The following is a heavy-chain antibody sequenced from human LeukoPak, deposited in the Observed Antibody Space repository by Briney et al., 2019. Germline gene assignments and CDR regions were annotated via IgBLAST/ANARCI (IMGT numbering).Heavy chain of an antibody. J-gene: IGHJ4*02. D-gene: IGHD3-22*01. CDR3: ARHGMSGYYYTYFDY. Sequence: SETLSLTCTVSGGSISSYYWSWIRQPPGKGLEWIGYIYYSGSTNYNPSLKSRVTISVDTSKNQFSLKLSSVTAADTAVYYCARHGMSGYYYTYFDYWGQGTPVTVSS. CDR2: IYYSGST. CDR1: GGSISSYY. V-gene: IGHV4-59*08.